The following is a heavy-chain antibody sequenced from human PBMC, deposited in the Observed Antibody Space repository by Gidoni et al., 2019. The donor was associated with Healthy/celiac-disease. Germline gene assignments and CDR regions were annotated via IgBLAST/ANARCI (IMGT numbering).Heavy chain of an antibody. V-gene: IGHV1-69*01. CDR3: ARDPVTTAGEGDYYYYYGMDV. CDR1: GGPFRSYA. D-gene: IGHD4-4*01. J-gene: IGHJ6*02. Sequence: QVQLVQPGAEVKKPGSSVKVSCKASGGPFRSYAISWVRQGPGQGLAWMGGIIPIVRTANYAQKFQGRDTITAEESTSTAYMERSSRRSEDTAVYYCARDPVTTAGEGDYYYYYGMDVWGQGTTVTVSS. CDR2: IIPIVRTA.